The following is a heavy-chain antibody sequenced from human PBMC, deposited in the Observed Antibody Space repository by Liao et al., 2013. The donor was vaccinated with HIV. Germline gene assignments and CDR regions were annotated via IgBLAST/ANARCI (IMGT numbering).Heavy chain of an antibody. CDR1: GGSISSGSYY. CDR3: ARARAGNFDY. V-gene: IGHV4-61*02. D-gene: IGHD6-19*01. CDR2: IYTSGST. Sequence: QVQLQESGPGLVKPSQTLSLTCTVSGGSISSGSYYWSWIRQPAGKGLEWIGRIYTSGSTNYNPSLKSRVTISVDTSKNQFSLKLSSVTAADTAVYYCARARAGNFDYWGQGTLVTVSS. J-gene: IGHJ4*02.